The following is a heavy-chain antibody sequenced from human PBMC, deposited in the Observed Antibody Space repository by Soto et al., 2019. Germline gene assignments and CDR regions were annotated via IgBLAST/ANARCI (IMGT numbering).Heavy chain of an antibody. CDR3: ARLEGVRRRWFDY. Sequence: GESLKISCKGSGYSFTNYWIGWVRQLPGKGLEWMGIIYPADSDTTSSPSFQGQVTISADKSISTAYLQWSSLKASDSSMYYCARLEGVRRRWFDYWGQGTLVTVSS. J-gene: IGHJ5*01. V-gene: IGHV5-51*01. D-gene: IGHD3-22*01. CDR1: GYSFTNYW. CDR2: IYPADSDT.